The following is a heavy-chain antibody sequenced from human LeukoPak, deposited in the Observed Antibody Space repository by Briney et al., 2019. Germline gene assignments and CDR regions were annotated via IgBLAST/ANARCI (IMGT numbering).Heavy chain of an antibody. D-gene: IGHD6-13*01. Sequence: ASVKVSCKASGSTFTSYYMHWVRQAPGPGLEWMGIINPSTDNTDYAQRFQGRVTMTRDTSTSTVYMELSSLRSEDTAVYYCARALSGSSSNWFDPWGQGTLVTVSS. V-gene: IGHV1-46*01. CDR1: GSTFTSYY. CDR2: INPSTDNT. J-gene: IGHJ5*02. CDR3: ARALSGSSSNWFDP.